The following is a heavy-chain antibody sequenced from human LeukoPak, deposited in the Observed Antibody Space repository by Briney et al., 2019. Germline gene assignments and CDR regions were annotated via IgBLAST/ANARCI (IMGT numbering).Heavy chain of an antibody. J-gene: IGHJ3*02. CDR3: TRVRNSNNWWGSFDI. V-gene: IGHV1-18*01. CDR1: GYTFDTSS. CDR2: ISPNNGNT. D-gene: IGHD1-1*01. Sequence: ASVNVSCKAFGYTFDTSSISWVRQAPGQRLEWMGWISPNNGNTHYAQGVQGRVTMTTDTSRTTAYMELRSLRSDDTAVYYCTRVRNSNNWWGSFDIWGQGTMITVSS.